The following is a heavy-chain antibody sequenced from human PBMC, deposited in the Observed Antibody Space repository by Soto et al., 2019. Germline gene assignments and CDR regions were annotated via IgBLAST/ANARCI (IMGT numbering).Heavy chain of an antibody. Sequence: ASVKVSCKASGGTFSSYAISWVRQAPGQGLEWMGGIIPIFGTANYAQKFQGRVTIAADKSTSTAYMELSSLRSEDTAVYYCAREPPRDPYCSSTSCYTRVNYYYYYGMDVWGQGTTVTVSS. V-gene: IGHV1-69*06. J-gene: IGHJ6*02. CDR2: IIPIFGTA. D-gene: IGHD2-2*02. CDR3: AREPPRDPYCSSTSCYTRVNYYYYYGMDV. CDR1: GGTFSSYA.